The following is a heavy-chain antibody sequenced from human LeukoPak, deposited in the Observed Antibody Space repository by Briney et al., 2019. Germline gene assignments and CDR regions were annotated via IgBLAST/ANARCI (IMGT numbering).Heavy chain of an antibody. Sequence: PGGSLRLSCAASGFTFSGYYINWVRQAPGKGLEWVSSISSSSHYIYYADSVKGRFTISRDNAKNSLYLQMNSLRAEDTAVYYCARALPDFDFWSGQLWGQGTLVTVSS. V-gene: IGHV3-21*01. D-gene: IGHD3-3*01. J-gene: IGHJ4*02. CDR3: ARALPDFDFWSGQL. CDR2: ISSSSHYI. CDR1: GFTFSGYY.